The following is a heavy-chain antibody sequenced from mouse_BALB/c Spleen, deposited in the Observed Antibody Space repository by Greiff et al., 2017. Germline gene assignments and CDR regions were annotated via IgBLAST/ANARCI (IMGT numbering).Heavy chain of an antibody. CDR3: AREPLYYYGSSSGYFDY. CDR1: GYTFTSYW. V-gene: IGHV1-7*01. Sequence: VKLMESGAELAKPGASVKMSCKASGYTFTSYWMHWVKQRPGQGLEWIGYINPSTGYTEYNQKFKDKATLTADKSSSTAYMQLSSLTSEDSAVYYCAREPLYYYGSSSGYFDYWGQGTTLTVSS. CDR2: INPSTGYT. D-gene: IGHD1-1*01. J-gene: IGHJ2*01.